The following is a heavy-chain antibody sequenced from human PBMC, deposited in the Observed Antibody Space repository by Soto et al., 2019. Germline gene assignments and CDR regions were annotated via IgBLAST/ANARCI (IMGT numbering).Heavy chain of an antibody. CDR3: ARIGYCTGGNCYLDY. D-gene: IGHD2-8*02. CDR2: IYPGDSDT. Sequence: EVQLVQSGAEVKKPGESLKISCKGSGYSFNNYWIGWVRQMPGKGLEWLAIIYPGDSDTKYSPSFQGHVTISADRSISTAYLQWSSLKASDTAMYYCARIGYCTGGNCYLDYWGQGTLVTVSS. J-gene: IGHJ4*02. V-gene: IGHV5-51*01. CDR1: GYSFNNYW.